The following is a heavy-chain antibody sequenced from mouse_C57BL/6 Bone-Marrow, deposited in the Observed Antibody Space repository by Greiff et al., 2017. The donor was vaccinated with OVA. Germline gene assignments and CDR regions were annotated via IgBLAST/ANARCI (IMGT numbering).Heavy chain of an antibody. CDR1: GFTFSDYG. J-gene: IGHJ1*03. CDR2: ISSGSSTI. CDR3: AREGLTGPYWYFDV. V-gene: IGHV5-17*01. Sequence: EVQLQESGGGLVKPGGSLKLSCAASGFTFSDYGMHWVRQAPEKGLEWVAYISSGSSTIYYADTVKGRFTISRDNAKNTLFLQMTSLRSEDTAMYYCAREGLTGPYWYFDVWGTGTTVTVSS. D-gene: IGHD4-1*01.